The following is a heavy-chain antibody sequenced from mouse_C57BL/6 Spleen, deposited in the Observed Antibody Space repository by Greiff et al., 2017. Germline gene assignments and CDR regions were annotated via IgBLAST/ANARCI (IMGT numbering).Heavy chain of an antibody. CDR3: ARTRIYYDYDGDYYAMDY. CDR1: GYTFTGYW. Sequence: VQLQESGAELMKPGASVKLSCKATGYTFTGYWIEWVKQRPGHGLEWIGEILPGSGSTNYNEKFKGKVTFTADTSSNTAYMQLSSLTTEDSAIYYCARTRIYYDYDGDYYAMDYWGQGTSVTVSS. CDR2: ILPGSGST. D-gene: IGHD2-4*01. J-gene: IGHJ4*01. V-gene: IGHV1-9*01.